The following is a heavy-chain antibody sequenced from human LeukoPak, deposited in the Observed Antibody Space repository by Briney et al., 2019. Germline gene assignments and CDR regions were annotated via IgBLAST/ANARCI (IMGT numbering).Heavy chain of an antibody. Sequence: ASVKVSCKASGYTFTAYYMHWVRQAPGQGLEWMGRINPDSGGTNYAQRFQGRVTMTRDTSISTAYMEVSRLRSDDTALYYCAREVSGPRGLLYYYYVDVWGRGTTVTVSS. CDR3: AREVSGPRGLLYYYYVDV. J-gene: IGHJ6*03. V-gene: IGHV1-2*06. D-gene: IGHD5/OR15-5a*01. CDR1: GYTFTAYY. CDR2: INPDSGGT.